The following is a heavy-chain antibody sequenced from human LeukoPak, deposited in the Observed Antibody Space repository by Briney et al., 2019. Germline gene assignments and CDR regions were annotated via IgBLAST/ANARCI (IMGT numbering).Heavy chain of an antibody. Sequence: SVKLSCKASGGTFSSYTISWVRQAPGQGLEWMGRIIPILGIANYAQKFQGRVTITADKSTSTAYMELSSLRSEDTAVYYCARAPGISQAADYWGQGTLVTVSS. CDR2: IIPILGIA. V-gene: IGHV1-69*02. D-gene: IGHD2-15*01. J-gene: IGHJ4*02. CDR3: ARAPGISQAADY. CDR1: GGTFSSYT.